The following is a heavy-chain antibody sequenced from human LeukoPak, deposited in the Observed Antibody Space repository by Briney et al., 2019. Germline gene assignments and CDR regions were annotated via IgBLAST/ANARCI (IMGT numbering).Heavy chain of an antibody. V-gene: IGHV3-33*06. CDR1: GFTFSRHG. D-gene: IGHD2/OR15-2a*01. CDR3: AKADEMNMDY. J-gene: IGHJ4*02. Sequence: PGGSLRLSCAASGFTFSRHGIHWVRQAPGKGLEWVAVIWYAVISTYYADSVMGRFTISKDNSRNMLYLQMNSLRAEDTAVYYCAKADEMNMDYWGQGTLVTVSS. CDR2: IWYAVIST.